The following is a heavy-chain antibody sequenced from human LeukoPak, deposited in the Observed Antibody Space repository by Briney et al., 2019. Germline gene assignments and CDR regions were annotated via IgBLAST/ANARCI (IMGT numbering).Heavy chain of an antibody. CDR2: ISSSGSTI. V-gene: IGHV3-48*03. CDR1: GFTFSSYE. Sequence: PGGSLRLSCAASGFTFSSYEMNWVRQAPGKGLEWVSYISSSGSTIYYADSVKGRFTISRDNAKNSLYLQMNSLGAEDTAVYYCARAPNWNGGFDYWGQGTLVTVSS. CDR3: ARAPNWNGGFDY. D-gene: IGHD1-1*01. J-gene: IGHJ4*02.